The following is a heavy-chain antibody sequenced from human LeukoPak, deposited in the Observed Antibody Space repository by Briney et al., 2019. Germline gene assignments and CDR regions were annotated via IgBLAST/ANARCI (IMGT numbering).Heavy chain of an antibody. J-gene: IGHJ6*02. CDR2: ISTTSSNK. CDR3: ASYSIPGAYV. CDR1: GFTFSSYG. D-gene: IGHD4-11*01. V-gene: IGHV3-21*01. Sequence: GGSLRLSCAASGFTFSSYGMNWVRQAPGKGLEWVSSISTTSSNKYYADSVKGRFTISRDSAKNSLYLQMNSLRVEDAAVYYCASYSIPGAYVWGQGTTVTVSS.